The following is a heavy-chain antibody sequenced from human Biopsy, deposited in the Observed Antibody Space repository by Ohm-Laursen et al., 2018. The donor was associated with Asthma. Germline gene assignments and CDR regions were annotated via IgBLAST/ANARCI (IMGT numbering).Heavy chain of an antibody. CDR3: ARVAYGDLTCFDP. Sequence: SLRLSCAASGFTFSSYWMHWVRQAPGKGLVWVSRINSDGSSTSYADSVKGRFTISGDNAKNTLYLQMNSLRAEDTAVYYCARVAYGDLTCFDPWGQGTLVTVSS. J-gene: IGHJ5*02. D-gene: IGHD4-17*01. CDR1: GFTFSSYW. CDR2: INSDGSST. V-gene: IGHV3-74*01.